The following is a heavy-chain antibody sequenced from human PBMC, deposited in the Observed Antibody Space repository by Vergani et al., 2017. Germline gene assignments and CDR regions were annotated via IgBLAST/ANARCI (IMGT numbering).Heavy chain of an antibody. Sequence: QVQLQESGPGLVKPSETLSLTCTVSGGSISSYYWSWIRQPPGKGLEWIGYIYYSGSTNSNPSLKSRVTISVDTSKNQFSLKLSSVTAADTAVYYCARVDYDSSGYYYVPKYYYYYMDVWGKGTTVTVSS. V-gene: IGHV4-59*01. CDR1: GGSISSYY. CDR2: IYYSGST. J-gene: IGHJ6*03. D-gene: IGHD3-22*01. CDR3: ARVDYDSSGYYYVPKYYYYYMDV.